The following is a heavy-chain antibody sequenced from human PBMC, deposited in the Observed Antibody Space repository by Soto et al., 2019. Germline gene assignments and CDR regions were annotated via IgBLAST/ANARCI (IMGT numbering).Heavy chain of an antibody. CDR1: GFSLTTRGVG. V-gene: IGHV2-5*02. Sequence: QITLKESGPTLVKPTQTLTLTCTFSGFSLTTRGVGVGWIRQPPGKALECLALIYWDDDKRYSPSLQSRLPIXTXTXQNHVVLPMTTVDPVDTATYYRANIPNYYQYDWFDPWGQGTLVSVSS. J-gene: IGHJ5*02. D-gene: IGHD3-16*01. CDR2: IYWDDDK. CDR3: ANIPNYYQYDWFDP.